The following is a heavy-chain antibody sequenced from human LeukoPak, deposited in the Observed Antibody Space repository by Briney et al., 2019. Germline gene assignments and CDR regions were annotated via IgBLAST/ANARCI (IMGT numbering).Heavy chain of an antibody. Sequence: GGSLRLSCAASGFTFSKYWIIWVRQAPGKGLESVSRINTDGTVTTYADSVKGRFTVSRDNADNTMFLQMNSVRDEDTAVYYCATKQWLAPPPDSWGQGTPVTVSS. CDR2: INTDGTVT. V-gene: IGHV3-74*01. CDR3: ATKQWLAPPPDS. D-gene: IGHD6-19*01. J-gene: IGHJ4*02. CDR1: GFTFSKYW.